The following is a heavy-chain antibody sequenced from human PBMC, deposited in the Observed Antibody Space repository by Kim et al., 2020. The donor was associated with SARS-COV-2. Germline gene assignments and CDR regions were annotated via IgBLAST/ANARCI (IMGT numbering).Heavy chain of an antibody. Sequence: GGSLRLSCAASGFTFSHYTMNWVRQAPGKGLEWVSFIGASSENTHYADSVRGRFTISRDNANNSLFLQMNSLRDEDTAVYYCARDLAYYDRSDYLFDCWGEGTLVCVSS. D-gene: IGHD3-22*01. CDR3: ARDLAYYDRSDYLFDC. CDR1: GFTFSHYT. V-gene: IGHV3-48*02. CDR2: IGASSENT. J-gene: IGHJ4*02.